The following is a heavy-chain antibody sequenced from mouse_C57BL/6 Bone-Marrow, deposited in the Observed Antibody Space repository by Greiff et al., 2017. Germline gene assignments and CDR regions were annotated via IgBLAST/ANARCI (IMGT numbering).Heavy chain of an antibody. CDR2: IDPSDSYT. CDR1: GYTFTSYW. Sequence: QVQLQQPGAELVMPGASVKLSCKASGYTFTSYWMHWVKQRPGQGLEWIGEIDPSDSYTNYNQKFKGKSTLTVDKSSSTAYMQLSSLTSEDSAVDYCARAGYPGYVDVWGTGTTVTVSS. D-gene: IGHD5-1-1*01. J-gene: IGHJ1*03. CDR3: ARAGYPGYVDV. V-gene: IGHV1-69*01.